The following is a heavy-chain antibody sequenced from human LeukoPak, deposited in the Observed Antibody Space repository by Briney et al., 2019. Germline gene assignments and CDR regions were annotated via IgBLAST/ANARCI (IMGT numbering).Heavy chain of an antibody. D-gene: IGHD3-22*01. CDR2: INPNSGGT. Sequence: ASVKVSCKASGYTFTGYYMHWVRQAPGQGLEWMGWINPNSGGTNYAQKFQGRVTMTSDTSISTAYMELSRLRSDDTAVYYCARPAREDYYDSSGYELWGQGTLVTVSS. CDR3: ARPAREDYYDSSGYEL. J-gene: IGHJ4*02. V-gene: IGHV1-2*02. CDR1: GYTFTGYY.